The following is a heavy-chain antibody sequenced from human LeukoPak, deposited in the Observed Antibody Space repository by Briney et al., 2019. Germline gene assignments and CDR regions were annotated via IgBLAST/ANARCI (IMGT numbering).Heavy chain of an antibody. V-gene: IGHV1-2*02. J-gene: IGHJ4*02. CDR2: INPNSGGT. D-gene: IGHD3-10*01. CDR1: GYTFTGYY. CDR3: ATVGYGSGSNLFGDYFDY. Sequence: ASVKVSCKASGYTFTGYYMHWVRQAPGQGLEGMGWINPNSGGTNYAQKFQGRVTMTRDTSISTAYMELSRLRSDDTAVYYCATVGYGSGSNLFGDYFDYWGQGTLVSVSS.